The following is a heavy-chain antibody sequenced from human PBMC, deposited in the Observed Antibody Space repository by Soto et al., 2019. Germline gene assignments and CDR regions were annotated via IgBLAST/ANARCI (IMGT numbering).Heavy chain of an antibody. V-gene: IGHV1-2*04. CDR3: ARDKVEGAAADTNYYYYGMDV. J-gene: IGHJ6*02. CDR2: INPNSGGT. D-gene: IGHD6-13*01. CDR1: GYTFTGNY. Sequence: ASVKVSCKASGYTFTGNYMHWVRQAPGQGPEWMGWINPNSGGTNYAQKFQGWVTMTSDTSISTAYMELSRLRSDDTAVYYCARDKVEGAAADTNYYYYGMDVWGQGTMVTVSS.